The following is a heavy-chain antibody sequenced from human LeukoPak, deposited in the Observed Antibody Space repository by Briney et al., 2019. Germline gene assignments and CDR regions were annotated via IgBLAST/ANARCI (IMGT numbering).Heavy chain of an antibody. CDR2: TSNDGSKK. CDR1: GFTFSTYG. Sequence: GGSLRLSCAASGFTFSTYGMHWVRQAPGKVLEWEAITSNDGSKKYYVDSVKGRFTISRDDSKKTLYLQMNSLRAEDPAVYYCAKADSSSCPDYWGQGTLVTVSS. V-gene: IGHV3-30*18. J-gene: IGHJ4*02. D-gene: IGHD6-13*01. CDR3: AKADSSSCPDY.